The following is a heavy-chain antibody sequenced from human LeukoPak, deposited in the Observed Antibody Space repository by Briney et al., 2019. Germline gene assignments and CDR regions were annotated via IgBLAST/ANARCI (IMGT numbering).Heavy chain of an antibody. V-gene: IGHV3-64D*06. J-gene: IGHJ4*02. Sequence: GGSLRLSCSASGFTLSSYAMHWVRQAPGKGLEYASAISSNGGSTYYADSVKGRFTISRDNSKNTLYLQMSSLRAEDTAVYYCVTPWGVDTAMVIDYWGQGTLVTVSS. CDR1: GFTLSSYA. D-gene: IGHD5-18*01. CDR2: ISSNGGST. CDR3: VTPWGVDTAMVIDY.